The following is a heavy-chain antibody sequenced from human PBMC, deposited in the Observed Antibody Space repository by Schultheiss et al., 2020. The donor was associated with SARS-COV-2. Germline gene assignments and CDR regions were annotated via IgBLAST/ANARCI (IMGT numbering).Heavy chain of an antibody. D-gene: IGHD3-10*01. J-gene: IGHJ6*02. CDR2: INPNSGGT. Sequence: ASVKVSCKASGMSFIDYYIHWVRQAPGQGLEWMGWINPNSGGTNYAQKFQGRVTMTRDTSTSTVYMELSSLRSEDTAVYYCARGRLWFGTRYYGMDVWGQGTTVTVSS. CDR3: ARGRLWFGTRYYGMDV. V-gene: IGHV1-2*02. CDR1: GMSFIDYY.